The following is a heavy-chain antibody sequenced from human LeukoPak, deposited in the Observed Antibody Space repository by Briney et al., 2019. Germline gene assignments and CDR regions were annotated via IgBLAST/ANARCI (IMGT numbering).Heavy chain of an antibody. CDR1: GYNFNDYY. D-gene: IGHD3-10*01. J-gene: IGHJ5*02. CDR3: AKAGRSDYFLRWFDP. CDR2: FHANNGYA. V-gene: IGHV1-2*02. Sequence: ASVKVSCKASGYNFNDYYMHWVRQVAGHGVEGRGWFHANNGYATYAGNILGRLTMTSDKSTSTISMDLISLTSDETAIYYCAKAGRSDYFLRWFDPWGQGTLVTVSS.